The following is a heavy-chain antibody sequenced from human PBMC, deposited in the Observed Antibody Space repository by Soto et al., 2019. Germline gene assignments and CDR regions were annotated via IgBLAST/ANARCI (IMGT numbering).Heavy chain of an antibody. D-gene: IGHD3-10*01. Sequence: SETLSLTCTVSGGSIRSYFWTWIREPPGKGLQWIGYVDYFGSTNYSPSLKSRVTISLDTSKNQFSLKLHSVTAADTAVYYCARQSYGEIFDHWGQGAQVTVSS. V-gene: IGHV4-59*08. CDR3: ARQSYGEIFDH. J-gene: IGHJ4*02. CDR1: GGSIRSYF. CDR2: VDYFGST.